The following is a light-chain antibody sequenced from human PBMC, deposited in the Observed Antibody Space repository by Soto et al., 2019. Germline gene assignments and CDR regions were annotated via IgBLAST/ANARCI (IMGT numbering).Light chain of an antibody. V-gene: IGLV2-14*03. CDR1: SSDVGGYNY. CDR2: DGS. J-gene: IGLJ2*01. Sequence: QSVLTQPASVSGSPGQSITISCTGTSSDVGGYNYVSWYQHHPGKAPKVMIYDGSIRPSGVSNRFSGSKSGNTASLTISGLQDEDEADYYCSSDTSSSPLVFGGGTKVTVL. CDR3: SSDTSSSPLV.